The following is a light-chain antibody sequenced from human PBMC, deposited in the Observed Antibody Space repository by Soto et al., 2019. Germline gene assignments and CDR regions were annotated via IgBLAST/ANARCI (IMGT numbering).Light chain of an antibody. J-gene: IGLJ1*01. CDR3: NSYTGSSTPFV. V-gene: IGLV2-14*01. CDR1: SSDVGAYNY. CDR2: EVS. Sequence: QSVLTQPASVSGSPGQSVTISCTGTSSDVGAYNYVSWYQQHPGKAPKLMIYEVSNRPSGVSNRFSGSKSGNTASLTISGLQAEDDADYYCNSYTGSSTPFVFGTGTKLTVL.